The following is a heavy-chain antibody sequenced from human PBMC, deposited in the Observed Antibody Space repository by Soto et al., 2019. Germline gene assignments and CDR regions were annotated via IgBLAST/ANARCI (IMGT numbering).Heavy chain of an antibody. CDR1: GFTFSSYA. CDR3: ANAGLYCSGRSCYRAGEYYFDY. Sequence: PGGSLRLSCAASGFTFSSYAMSWVRQAPGKGLEWVSAISGSGGSTYYADSVKGRFTISRDNSKNTLYLQMNSLRAEDTAVYYCANAGLYCSGRSCYRAGEYYFDYWGQGTLVTVSS. D-gene: IGHD2-15*01. V-gene: IGHV3-23*01. J-gene: IGHJ4*02. CDR2: ISGSGGST.